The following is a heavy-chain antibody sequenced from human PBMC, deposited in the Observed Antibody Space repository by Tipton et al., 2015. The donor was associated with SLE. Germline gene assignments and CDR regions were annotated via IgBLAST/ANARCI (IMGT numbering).Heavy chain of an antibody. CDR2: YYYSGSS. CDR1: GGSMRSFSYY. Sequence: TLSLTCTVSGGSMRSFSYYWGWIRQSPGKGLEWIGSYYYSGSSYYNPSLPSLRSRVTISVDTSKKQLSLKLRSVTAADTAVYFCAREGWEPRGVLWGQGTLVIVSS. CDR3: AREGWEPRGVL. D-gene: IGHD3-10*01. V-gene: IGHV4-39*07. J-gene: IGHJ4*02.